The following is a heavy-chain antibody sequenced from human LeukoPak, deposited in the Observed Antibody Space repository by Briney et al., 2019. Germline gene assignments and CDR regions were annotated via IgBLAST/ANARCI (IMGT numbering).Heavy chain of an antibody. J-gene: IGHJ4*02. Sequence: GGSLRLSCAASGFTFSSYAMSWVRQAPGKGLEWVSGISGSGGSTYYADSMKGRFTISRDNSKNTLCLQMNSLRVEDTAVYFCAKALAVIAFDYWGQGTLVTVSS. V-gene: IGHV3-23*01. CDR2: ISGSGGST. D-gene: IGHD3-16*02. CDR1: GFTFSSYA. CDR3: AKALAVIAFDY.